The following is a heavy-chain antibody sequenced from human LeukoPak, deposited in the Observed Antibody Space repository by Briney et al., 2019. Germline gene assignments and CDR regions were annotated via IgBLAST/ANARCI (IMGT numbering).Heavy chain of an antibody. V-gene: IGHV3-74*01. CDR3: ARGGVNPVDH. D-gene: IGHD1-14*01. CDR2: MNEYSTTI. CDR1: GFPFNSFW. J-gene: IGHJ4*02. Sequence: GGSLRLSCAASGFPFNSFWMHWVRQAPGKGLVWVSDMNEYSTTIKYADSVKGRFTISTDNAKSILYLQMNTLRAEDTAMYFCARGGVNPVDHWGQGTLVTVSS.